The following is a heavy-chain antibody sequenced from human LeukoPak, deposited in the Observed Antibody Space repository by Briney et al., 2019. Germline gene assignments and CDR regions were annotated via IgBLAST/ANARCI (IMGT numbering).Heavy chain of an antibody. V-gene: IGHV3-11*01. J-gene: IGHJ4*02. CDR3: ARGAGRSGSDY. CDR1: GFSFSDHY. CDR2: ISRSGSDI. Sequence: GGSLRLSCAASGFSFSDHYMTWVRQAPGKGLEWLSYISRSGSDIGYAGSVKGRFTISRDNAKNSLYLQMNSLRAEDTAVYYCARGAGRSGSDYWGQGTLVTVSS. D-gene: IGHD5-12*01.